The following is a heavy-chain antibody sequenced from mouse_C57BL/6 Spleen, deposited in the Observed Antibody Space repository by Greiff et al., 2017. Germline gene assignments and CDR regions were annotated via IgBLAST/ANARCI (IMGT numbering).Heavy chain of an antibody. CDR3: ASYDYAMGY. CDR1: GYTFTSYW. J-gene: IGHJ4*01. D-gene: IGHD1-1*02. Sequence: QVQLQQPGAELVRPGTSVKLSCKASGYTFTSYWMHWVKQRPGQGLEWIGVIDPADSYTNYNQKFKGKATLTVDTSSSTAYMLLSSLTSEDSAVYYCASYDYAMGYWGQGTSVTVAS. CDR2: IDPADSYT. V-gene: IGHV1-59*01.